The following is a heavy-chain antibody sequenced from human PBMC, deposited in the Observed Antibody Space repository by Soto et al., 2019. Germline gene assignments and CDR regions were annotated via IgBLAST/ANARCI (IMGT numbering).Heavy chain of an antibody. CDR1: GGTFSSYA. CDR2: IIPIFGTA. Sequence: SVKVSCKGSGGTFSSYAISWVRQAPGQGLEWMGGIIPIFGTANYAQKFQGRVTITADESTTTAYMELCSLRCEDTAVYYCERDNVAAAGFDYWGQGTLVTVSS. V-gene: IGHV1-69*13. D-gene: IGHD6-13*01. CDR3: ERDNVAAAGFDY. J-gene: IGHJ4*02.